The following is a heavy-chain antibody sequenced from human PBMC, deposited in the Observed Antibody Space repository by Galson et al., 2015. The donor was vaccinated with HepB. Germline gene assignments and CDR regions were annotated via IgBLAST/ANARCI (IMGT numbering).Heavy chain of an antibody. CDR3: AKQRGQSSGWHYDY. J-gene: IGHJ4*02. CDR1: GFPFSRCD. V-gene: IGHV3-30*18. D-gene: IGHD6-19*01. CDR2: ISYDGRNK. Sequence: SLRLSCAASGFPFSRCDMHWVRQTPGKALEGVGIISYDGRNKYYVDSVEGRFTISRDNSKSTVYLEMNSLRVEDTAVYYCAKQRGQSSGWHYDYWGQGTLVTVSS.